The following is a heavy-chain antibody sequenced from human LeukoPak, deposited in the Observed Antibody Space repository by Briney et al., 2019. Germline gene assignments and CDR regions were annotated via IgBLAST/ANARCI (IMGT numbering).Heavy chain of an antibody. Sequence: GGSLRLSCAASGFTFSSYDMNWVRQAPGKGLEWVSCISRSSSYKNYADSVKGRFTISRDNAKNSLYLQMNSLRAEDTAVYYCARDGDSGYDLDYWGQGTLVTVSS. J-gene: IGHJ4*02. CDR3: ARDGDSGYDLDY. V-gene: IGHV3-21*01. D-gene: IGHD5-12*01. CDR1: GFTFSSYD. CDR2: ISRSSSYK.